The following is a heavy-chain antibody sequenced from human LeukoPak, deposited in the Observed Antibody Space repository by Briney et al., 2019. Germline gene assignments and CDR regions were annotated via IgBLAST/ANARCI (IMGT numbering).Heavy chain of an antibody. CDR1: GYSISSGYY. J-gene: IGHJ5*02. D-gene: IGHD3-10*01. CDR3: ARMTYYYGSGSYVWFDP. V-gene: IGHV4-38-2*02. CDR2: IYYSGST. Sequence: SETLSLTCTVSGYSISSGYYWGWIRQPPGKGLEWIGSIYYSGSTYYNPSLKSRVTISVDTSKNQFSLKLSSVTAADTAVYYCARMTYYYGSGSYVWFDPWGQGTLVTVSS.